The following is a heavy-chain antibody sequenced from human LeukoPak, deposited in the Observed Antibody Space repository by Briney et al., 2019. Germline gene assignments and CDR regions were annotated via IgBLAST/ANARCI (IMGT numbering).Heavy chain of an antibody. CDR3: ARAVGIVVVVAATSIGYFDY. CDR1: GGSFSGYY. Sequence: SETLSLTCAVYGGSFSGYYWSWIRQPPGKGLEWIGEINHSGSTNYNPSLKSRVTISVDTSKNQFSLKLSSVTAADTAVYYCARAVGIVVVVAATSIGYFDYWGQGTLVTVSS. CDR2: INHSGST. V-gene: IGHV4-34*01. D-gene: IGHD2-15*01. J-gene: IGHJ4*02.